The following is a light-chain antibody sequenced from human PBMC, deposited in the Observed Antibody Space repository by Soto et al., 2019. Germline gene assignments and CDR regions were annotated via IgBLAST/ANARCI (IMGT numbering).Light chain of an antibody. J-gene: IGKJ4*01. CDR1: QGISSA. Sequence: AIQLTQSPSSLSASVGDSVPITCRASQGISSALAWYQHKQGEAPKLLIYDASDLESGVPSRFSGSGSGTGFTLTMSSLQPEDFGTYYCQQFYNFALTFGGGTKGDIK. V-gene: IGKV1D-13*01. CDR2: DAS. CDR3: QQFYNFALT.